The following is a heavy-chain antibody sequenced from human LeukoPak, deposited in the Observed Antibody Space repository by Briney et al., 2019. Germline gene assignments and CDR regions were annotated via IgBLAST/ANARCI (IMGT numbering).Heavy chain of an antibody. J-gene: IGHJ4*02. CDR3: ARGRPHGNDY. Sequence: SGGSLRLSCAASGFIFSSYWMYWVRQAPGKGLVWVAHINSDGSNTNYADSVKGRFTISRDNAKDSLYLQMNSLRVEDTAVYYCARGRPHGNDYWGQGTLVTVSS. CDR2: INSDGSNT. V-gene: IGHV3-74*01. D-gene: IGHD4-23*01. CDR1: GFIFSSYW.